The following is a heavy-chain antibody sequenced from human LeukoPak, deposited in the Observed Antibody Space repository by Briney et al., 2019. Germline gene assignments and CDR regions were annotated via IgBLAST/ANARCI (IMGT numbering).Heavy chain of an antibody. V-gene: IGHV4-39*01. CDR1: GGSISSSSYY. J-gene: IGHJ3*02. CDR2: IYYSGST. Sequence: PSETLSLTCTVSGGSISSSSYYWGWIRQPPGKGLEWIGSIYYSGSTYYNPSLKSRVTISVDTSKNQFSLKLSSVTAADTAVYYCRSSGYYYDAFDIWGQGTMVTVSS. CDR3: RSSGYYYDAFDI. D-gene: IGHD3-22*01.